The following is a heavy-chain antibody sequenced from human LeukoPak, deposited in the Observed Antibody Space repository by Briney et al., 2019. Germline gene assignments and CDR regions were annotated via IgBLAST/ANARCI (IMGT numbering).Heavy chain of an antibody. D-gene: IGHD3-16*01. V-gene: IGHV4-34*01. CDR2: INHSGST. CDR1: GGSFSGYY. J-gene: IGHJ5*02. CDR3: ARGDYYDGGGRNWFDP. Sequence: SETLSLTCAVYGGSFSGYYWSWIRQPPGKGLEWIGEINHSGSTNYNPSLKSRVTISVDTSKNQFSLRLTSVTAADTAVYYCARGDYYDGGGRNWFDPWGQGTLVTVSS.